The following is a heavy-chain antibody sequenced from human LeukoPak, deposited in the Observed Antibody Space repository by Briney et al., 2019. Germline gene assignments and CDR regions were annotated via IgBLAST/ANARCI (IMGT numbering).Heavy chain of an antibody. CDR2: INHSGST. J-gene: IGHJ5*02. V-gene: IGHV4-34*01. CDR1: GGSFSGYY. D-gene: IGHD3-16*01. Sequence: SETLSLTCAVYGGSFSGYYWSWIRQPPGKGLEWIGEINHSGSTNYNPSLKSRVTISVDTSKNQFSLKLSSVTAADTAVYYCAAYRGWYNWFDPWGQGTLVTVSS. CDR3: AAYRGWYNWFDP.